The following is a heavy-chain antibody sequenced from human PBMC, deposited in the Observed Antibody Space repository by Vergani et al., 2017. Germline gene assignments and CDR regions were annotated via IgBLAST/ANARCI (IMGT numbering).Heavy chain of an antibody. J-gene: IGHJ6*02. Sequence: QVQLVESGGGVVQPGRSLRLSCAASGFTFSSYGMHWVRQAPGKGLDWVAVISYDGSNKYYADSVMGRFTISRDNSKNTLYLQMNSLRAEDTAVYYCAKDLYTDSSSLTLFYYYYGMDVWGQGTTVTVSS. CDR2: ISYDGSNK. V-gene: IGHV3-30*18. CDR3: AKDLYTDSSSLTLFYYYYGMDV. D-gene: IGHD6-13*01. CDR1: GFTFSSYG.